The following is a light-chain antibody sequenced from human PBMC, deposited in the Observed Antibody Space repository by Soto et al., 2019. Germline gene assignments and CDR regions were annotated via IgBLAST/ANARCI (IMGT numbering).Light chain of an antibody. J-gene: IGKJ4*01. V-gene: IGKV3-20*01. CDR2: GAS. Sequence: EIVLTQSPGTLSLSPGERATLSCRASQSVSSSYLAWYQQKPGQAPRLLIYGASSRATGIPDRFSGSGSGTDFTLTISRLETEDFAVYYCQQHGTSPLTFGGGTKVEI. CDR3: QQHGTSPLT. CDR1: QSVSSSY.